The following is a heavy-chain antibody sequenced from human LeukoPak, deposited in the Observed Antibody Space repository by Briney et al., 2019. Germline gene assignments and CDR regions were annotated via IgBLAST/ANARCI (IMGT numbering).Heavy chain of an antibody. Sequence: SETLSLTCAVSGGSISSGSYSWSWIRQPPGKGLEWIGYIYHSGSTYYNPSLKSRVTISVDRSKNQFSLKLSSVTAADTAVYYCARGRYTGNWFDPWGQGTLVTVSS. J-gene: IGHJ5*02. V-gene: IGHV4-30-2*01. CDR1: GGSISSGSYS. CDR3: ARGRYTGNWFDP. D-gene: IGHD7-27*01. CDR2: IYHSGST.